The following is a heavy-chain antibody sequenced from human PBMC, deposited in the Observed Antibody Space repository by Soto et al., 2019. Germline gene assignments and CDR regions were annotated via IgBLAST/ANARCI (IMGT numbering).Heavy chain of an antibody. V-gene: IGHV3-43*01. J-gene: IGHJ6*02. CDR2: ISWDGGST. D-gene: IGHD3-22*01. Sequence: GGSLRLSCAASGFTFDDYTMHWFRQAPGKGLEWVSLISWDGGSTYYADSVKGRFTISRDNSKNSLYLQMNSLRTEDTALYYCAKGPAYYYDSSGFRYYGMDVWGQGTLVTVSS. CDR3: AKGPAYYYDSSGFRYYGMDV. CDR1: GFTFDDYT.